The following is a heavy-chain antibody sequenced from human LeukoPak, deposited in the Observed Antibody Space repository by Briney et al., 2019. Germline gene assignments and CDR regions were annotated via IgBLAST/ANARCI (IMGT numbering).Heavy chain of an antibody. D-gene: IGHD2-2*01. CDR1: AYTFTDNY. CDR2: INTNSGGT. CDR3: TRDLEGSSGSFDP. Sequence: GASVKVSCKASAYTFTDNYLHWGRHAPAQGLEWMGGINTNSGGTNYSQTSHGSVTMTRATSISTAYMELNRLTSDDTAVYYCTRDLEGSSGSFDPWGQGTLVTVSS. J-gene: IGHJ5*02. V-gene: IGHV1-2*02.